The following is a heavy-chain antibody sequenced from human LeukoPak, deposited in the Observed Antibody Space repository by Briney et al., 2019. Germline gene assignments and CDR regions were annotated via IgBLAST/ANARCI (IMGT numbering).Heavy chain of an antibody. J-gene: IGHJ4*02. CDR2: TYHRSQWYN. Sequence: SQTLSLTCAISGDSVSSNSAAWNWIWQSQSRGLEWLGRTYHRSQWYNDYALSVKSRISVNPDTPKNQFSLQLNSVTPEETAVYYCARRGSYNFAYWGQGTLVTVSS. CDR3: ARRGSYNFAY. V-gene: IGHV6-1*01. D-gene: IGHD1-26*01. CDR1: GDSVSSNSAA.